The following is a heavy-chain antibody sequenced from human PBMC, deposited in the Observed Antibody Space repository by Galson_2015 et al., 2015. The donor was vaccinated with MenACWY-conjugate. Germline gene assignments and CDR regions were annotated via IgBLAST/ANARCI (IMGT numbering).Heavy chain of an antibody. CDR3: ATSWGGDSRYFDL. CDR2: IGSSSSMI. CDR1: GFTFSSYE. J-gene: IGHJ2*01. V-gene: IGHV3-48*03. Sequence: SLSLSCAASGFTFSSYEMNWVRQAPGKGLEWVSYIGSSSSMIYYADSVKGRFTVSRDNAKNSLYLQMNSLRAEDTAVYFCATSWGGDSRYFDLWGRGTLVTVSS. D-gene: IGHD2-21*01.